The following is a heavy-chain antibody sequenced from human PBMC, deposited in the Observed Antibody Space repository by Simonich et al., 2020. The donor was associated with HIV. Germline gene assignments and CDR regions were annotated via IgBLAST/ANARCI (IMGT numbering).Heavy chain of an antibody. CDR2: INHCGST. Sequence: QVQLQQWGAGLLKPSETLSFTCAVYGGSFSGYYWSWIRQPPGKGLEWIGEINHCGSTNSNPSLKSLVTVSVDTSKNQFSLKLSSVTAADTALYYCARGDYYNIFTAYAFDIWGQGTMVTVSS. CDR3: ARGDYYNIFTAYAFDI. J-gene: IGHJ3*02. D-gene: IGHD3-9*01. CDR1: GGSFSGYY. V-gene: IGHV4-34*01.